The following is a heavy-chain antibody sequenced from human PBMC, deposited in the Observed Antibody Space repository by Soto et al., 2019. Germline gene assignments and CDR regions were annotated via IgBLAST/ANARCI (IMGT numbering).Heavy chain of an antibody. D-gene: IGHD5-12*01. CDR3: ARGQRWLQSPFDY. Sequence: ASVKVSCKASGYTFTGYYMHWVRQAPGQGLEWMGWINPNSGGTNYAQKFQGWVTMTRDTSISTAYMELSRLRSDDTAVYYCARGQRWLQSPFDYWGQGTLVTVSS. J-gene: IGHJ4*02. V-gene: IGHV1-2*04. CDR1: GYTFTGYY. CDR2: INPNSGGT.